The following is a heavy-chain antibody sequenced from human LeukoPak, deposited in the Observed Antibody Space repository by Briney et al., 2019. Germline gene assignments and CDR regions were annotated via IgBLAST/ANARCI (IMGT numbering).Heavy chain of an antibody. CDR3: ARDTAARLDY. CDR2: ISSGGSTI. CDR1: GFTFSDYY. V-gene: IGHV3-11*04. Sequence: PGGSLRLSCAVSGFTFSDYYMSWIRQAPGKGLEWVSYISSGGSTISHADSVKGRFTISRDNAENSLYLQMNSLRAEDTAVYYCARDTAARLDYWGQGTLVTVSS. J-gene: IGHJ4*02. D-gene: IGHD6-6*01.